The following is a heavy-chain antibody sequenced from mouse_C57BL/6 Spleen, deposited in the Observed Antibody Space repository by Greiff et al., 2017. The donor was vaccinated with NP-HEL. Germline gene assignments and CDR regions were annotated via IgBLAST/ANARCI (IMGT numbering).Heavy chain of an antibody. J-gene: IGHJ1*03. CDR2: IHPDSGST. CDR3: ARGIYYYGSSPV. V-gene: IGHV1-64*01. D-gene: IGHD1-1*01. Sequence: QVQLQQPGAELVKPGASVKLSCKASGYTFTSYWMHWVKQRPGQGLEWIGMIHPDSGSTNYNEKFKSKATLTVDKSSSTAYMQLRSLTSEDSAVYYCARGIYYYGSSPVWGTGTTVTVSS. CDR1: GYTFTSYW.